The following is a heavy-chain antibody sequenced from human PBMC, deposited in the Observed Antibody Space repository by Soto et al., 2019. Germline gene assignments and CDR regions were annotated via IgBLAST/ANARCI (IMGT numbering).Heavy chain of an antibody. CDR1: GYTFTGYY. CDR3: ARDTSGYVHY. Sequence: QVQLVQSGTEVKKPGASVKVSCKASGYTFTGYYMHWVRQAPGQGLEWLGWINPNSGATNYAQKFQGWVTMTRDTSISTAYMELSRLTSDDTAVYYCARDTSGYVHYWGQGTLVTVSS. D-gene: IGHD3-9*01. CDR2: INPNSGAT. J-gene: IGHJ4*02. V-gene: IGHV1-2*04.